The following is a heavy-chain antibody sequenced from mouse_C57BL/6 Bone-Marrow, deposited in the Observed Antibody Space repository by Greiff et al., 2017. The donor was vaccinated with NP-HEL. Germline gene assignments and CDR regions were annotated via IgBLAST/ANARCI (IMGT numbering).Heavy chain of an antibody. CDR2: IRFKSDNYAT. CDR1: GFTFSNYW. CDR3: TNYYDSSPWFAY. J-gene: IGHJ3*01. D-gene: IGHD1-1*01. Sequence: EVKLVESGGGLVQPGGSMKLSCVASGFTFSNYWINWVRQTPEKGLEWVAQIRFKSDNYATNYAESVKGRLTNTKDDSKNSVYLQMNNLRAEDTGIYYCTNYYDSSPWFAYWGQGTIVTFSA. V-gene: IGHV6-3*01.